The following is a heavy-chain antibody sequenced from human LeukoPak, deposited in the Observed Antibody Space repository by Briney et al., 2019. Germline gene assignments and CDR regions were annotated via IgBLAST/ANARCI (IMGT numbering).Heavy chain of an antibody. D-gene: IGHD3-10*01. Sequence: PGGSLRLSCAASGFTVSTNYMSWGRQAPGKGLEWVGRIRSRSEGGTTDYTAPVKGRFSISRDDSENTLYLQMNNLKSEDTAVYYCTSYYYGLGSYYNVEWFDPWGPGTLVTVSS. J-gene: IGHJ5*02. V-gene: IGHV3-15*01. CDR2: IRSRSEGGTT. CDR1: GFTVSTNY. CDR3: TSYYYGLGSYYNVEWFDP.